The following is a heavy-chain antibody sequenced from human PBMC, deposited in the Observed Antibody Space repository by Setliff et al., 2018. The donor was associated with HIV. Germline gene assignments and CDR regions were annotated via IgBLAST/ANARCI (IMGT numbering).Heavy chain of an antibody. Sequence: PSETLSLTCAVSGYSISSGYYWGWIRQPPGKGLEWIGSIYNGGTTHYNPSLKSRVTISVDTSKDQFSLRLSSVTAADTAVYYCARERYAGGAFDIWGQGTMVTV. CDR1: GYSISSGYY. V-gene: IGHV4-38-2*02. CDR2: IYNGGTT. CDR3: ARERYAGGAFDI. D-gene: IGHD3-9*01. J-gene: IGHJ3*02.